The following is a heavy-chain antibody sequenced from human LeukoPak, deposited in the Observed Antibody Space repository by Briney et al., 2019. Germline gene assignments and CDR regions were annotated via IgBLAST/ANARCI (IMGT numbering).Heavy chain of an antibody. V-gene: IGHV1-8*02. D-gene: IGHD6-6*01. Sequence: ASVKVSCKASGYTFTTYDITWVRQATGQGLEWMGWMNPNSGNTAYAQKFQGRVTMTSDMSTSTVYMELSSLRSEDTAVYYCARDGDHSSSSLSWFDPWGQGTLVTVSS. CDR3: ARDGDHSSSSLSWFDP. CDR1: GYTFTTYD. CDR2: MNPNSGNT. J-gene: IGHJ5*02.